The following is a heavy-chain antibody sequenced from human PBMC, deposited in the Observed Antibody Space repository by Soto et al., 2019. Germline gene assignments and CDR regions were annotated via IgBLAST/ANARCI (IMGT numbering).Heavy chain of an antibody. CDR3: AKRQGRAWSRDYFSYYGMDV. CDR1: GFTFESYG. J-gene: IGHJ6*02. V-gene: IGHV3-30*18. CDR2: ISHEGVTK. Sequence: GGSLRLSCIASGFTFESYGMHWVRQAPGKGLEWVAVISHEGVTKNYADSVKGRFTVSRDNSKDTLYLQLNSLRREDTAVYYCAKRQGRAWSRDYFSYYGMDVWGLGTTVTVSS. D-gene: IGHD1-26*01.